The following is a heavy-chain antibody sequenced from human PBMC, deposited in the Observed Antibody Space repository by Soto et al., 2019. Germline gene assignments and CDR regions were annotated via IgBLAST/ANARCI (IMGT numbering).Heavy chain of an antibody. D-gene: IGHD3-3*01. CDR1: GFTLTPYW. CDR3: VRAAPYAALGSGYQTLDL. CDR2: IHQDGSER. V-gene: IGHV3-7*03. Sequence: GGSLRLSCAASGFTLTPYWITWVRQAPGKGLERVANIHQDGSERYYVDSVKGRFTISRDNTKNSVYLQIDSLRVEDTALYYCVRAAPYAALGSGYQTLDLWGQGAPVTV. J-gene: IGHJ5*02.